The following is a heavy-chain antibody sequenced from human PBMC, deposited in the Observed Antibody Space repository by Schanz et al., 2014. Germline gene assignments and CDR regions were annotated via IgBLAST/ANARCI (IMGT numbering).Heavy chain of an antibody. J-gene: IGHJ4*02. CDR2: IPWNGAAI. D-gene: IGHD2-2*01. V-gene: IGHV3-9*02. CDR3: ARESSNDIVLVPGAVFDH. CDR1: GFNSDDYA. Sequence: EVQVVESGGGLVQPGGSLRLSCTASGFNSDDYAMHWVRQAPGKGLEWVSNIPWNGAAIGYAGSVRGRFTISRDNSKNTVYLQMNSLRPGDTAVYYCARESSNDIVLVPGAVFDHWGQGILVTVSS.